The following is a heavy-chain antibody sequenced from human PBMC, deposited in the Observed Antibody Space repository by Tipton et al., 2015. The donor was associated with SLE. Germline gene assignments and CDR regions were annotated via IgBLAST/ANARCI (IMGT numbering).Heavy chain of an antibody. Sequence: GLVKPSETLSLTCTVSGDSINSYYWSWIRQSPGRGLEWIATIYHSGTTYYNPSLKSRVTISVDTSKHQFSLKLASVTAADTAMYYCARHPYYYDSSGYYRDYWGQGTLVTVSS. CDR2: IYHSGTT. J-gene: IGHJ4*02. CDR3: ARHPYYYDSSGYYRDY. V-gene: IGHV4-59*08. CDR1: GDSINSYY. D-gene: IGHD3-22*01.